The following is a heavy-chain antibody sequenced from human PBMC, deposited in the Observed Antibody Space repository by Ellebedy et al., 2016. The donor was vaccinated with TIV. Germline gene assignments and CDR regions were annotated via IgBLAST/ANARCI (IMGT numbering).Heavy chain of an antibody. Sequence: ASVKVSXXASGYTFTSYDINWVRQATGQGLEWMGLMNANSSNTGYAQKFQGRVTMTRNTSISTAYMEVNSLRSDDTAVYYCARGRREAGTTFVDYWGQGTLVTVSS. CDR2: MNANSSNT. V-gene: IGHV1-8*01. D-gene: IGHD1-7*01. J-gene: IGHJ4*02. CDR3: ARGRREAGTTFVDY. CDR1: GYTFTSYD.